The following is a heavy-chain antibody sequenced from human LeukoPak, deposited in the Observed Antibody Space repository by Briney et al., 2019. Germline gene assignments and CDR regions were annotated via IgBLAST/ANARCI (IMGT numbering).Heavy chain of an antibody. CDR3: ARTVGYYDILTPFSNVFGY. V-gene: IGHV4-59*08. CDR2: IYYSGST. Sequence: SETLSLTCTVSGGSISSYYWSWIRQPPGKGLEWIGFIYYSGSTNYNPSLKSRVTISVGTSKNQFSLKLSSVTAADTAVYYCARTVGYYDILTPFSNVFGYWGQGTLVTVSS. D-gene: IGHD3-9*01. J-gene: IGHJ4*02. CDR1: GGSISSYY.